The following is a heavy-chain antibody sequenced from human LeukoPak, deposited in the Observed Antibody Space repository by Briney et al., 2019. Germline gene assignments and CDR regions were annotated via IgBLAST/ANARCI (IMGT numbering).Heavy chain of an antibody. V-gene: IGHV3-11*01. CDR2: ISSGAGTT. J-gene: IGHJ5*02. CDR3: ASGHSLPSWFDP. Sequence: GGSLRLSCAASGFSFSDYYMSWVRQAPGKGLEWISYISSGAGTTYYADSVKGRFTISRDNAKNSLYLQMNSLRADDTAVYYCASGHSLPSWFDPWGQGTLVTVSS. D-gene: IGHD3-16*01. CDR1: GFSFSDYY.